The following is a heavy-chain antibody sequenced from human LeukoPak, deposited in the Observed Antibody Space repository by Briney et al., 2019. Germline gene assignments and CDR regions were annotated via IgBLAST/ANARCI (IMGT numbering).Heavy chain of an antibody. V-gene: IGHV1-8*01. Sequence: ASVTVSFKASGYTLTSYDINWVRQATGQGLEWMGWMNPNSGNTGYAEKFQGRVTMTRNTSISTAYMELSSLRSEDTAVYYCAREEGRNWFDPWGQGTLVTVSS. CDR2: MNPNSGNT. CDR3: AREEGRNWFDP. CDR1: GYTLTSYD. J-gene: IGHJ5*02.